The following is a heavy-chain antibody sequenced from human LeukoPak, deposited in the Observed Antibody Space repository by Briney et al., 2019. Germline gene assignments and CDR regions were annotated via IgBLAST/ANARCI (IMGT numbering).Heavy chain of an antibody. CDR2: IYDSGST. J-gene: IGHJ3*02. D-gene: IGHD3-3*01. CDR3: ARDQEWPQSSHAFDI. CDR1: GGSIRSSYYY. Sequence: PSETLSLTCTVSGGSIRSSYYYWGWIRQPPGKGLEWIGSIYDSGSTYYNPSLKSRVTISVDTSKNQFSLKLSSVTAADTAVYYCARDQEWPQSSHAFDIWGQGTMVTVSS. V-gene: IGHV4-39*07.